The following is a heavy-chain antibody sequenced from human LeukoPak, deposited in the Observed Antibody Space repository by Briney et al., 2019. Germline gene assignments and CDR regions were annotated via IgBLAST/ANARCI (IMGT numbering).Heavy chain of an antibody. V-gene: IGHV3-11*04. CDR3: ARRVAKHFDY. CDR1: GFTFSDYY. Sequence: SGGSLRLSCAASGFTFSDYYMSWIRKAPGKGLEWVSYISSSGSTIYYADSVKGRFTISRDNAKNSLYLQMNSLRDEDTAVYYCARRVAKHFDYWGQGTLVTVSS. CDR2: ISSSGSTI. J-gene: IGHJ4*02.